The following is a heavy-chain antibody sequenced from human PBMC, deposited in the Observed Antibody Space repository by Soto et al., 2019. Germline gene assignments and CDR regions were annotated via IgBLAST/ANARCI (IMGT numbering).Heavy chain of an antibody. CDR2: IYYSGST. CDR1: GGSISSYY. CDR3: ASSNIAAAGFYYYGMDV. J-gene: IGHJ6*02. V-gene: IGHV4-59*01. D-gene: IGHD6-13*01. Sequence: LETLSLTCTVSGGSISSYYLSWIRQPPGKGLEWIGYIYYSGSTNYNPSLKSRVTISVDTSKNQFSLKLSSVTAADTAVYYCASSNIAAAGFYYYGMDVWGRGTTVTVSS.